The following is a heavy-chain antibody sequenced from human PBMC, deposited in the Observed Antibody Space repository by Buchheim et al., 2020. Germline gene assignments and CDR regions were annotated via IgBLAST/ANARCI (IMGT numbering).Heavy chain of an antibody. CDR2: ISSSGSTI. Sequence: EVLLVESGGGLLQPGGSLRLSCAASGFTFSNYAMNWVRQVPGKGLEWVSYISSSGSTIYYAVSVKGRFTMSRDNAKNSLYLQMNSLRAEDTAMYYCAGDQNYYESSGYYLCWGQGTL. CDR3: AGDQNYYESSGYYLC. J-gene: IGHJ4*02. CDR1: GFTFSNYA. D-gene: IGHD3-22*01. V-gene: IGHV3-48*01.